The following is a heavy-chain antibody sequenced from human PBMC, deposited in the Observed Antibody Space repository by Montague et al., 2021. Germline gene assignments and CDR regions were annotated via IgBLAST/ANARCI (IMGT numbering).Heavy chain of an antibody. CDR1: GYTFSNYG. V-gene: IGHV1-18*01. CDR3: ARGKPRNWFDP. J-gene: IGHJ5*02. CDR2: INTYNGKT. Sequence: SVKVSFKGSGYTFSNYGISWVRQAPGQGLEWMGWINTYNGKTYYAQKLQGRVTMTTDTSTSTAYMELRSLRSDDTALYYCARGKPRNWFDPWGQGTLVTVSS.